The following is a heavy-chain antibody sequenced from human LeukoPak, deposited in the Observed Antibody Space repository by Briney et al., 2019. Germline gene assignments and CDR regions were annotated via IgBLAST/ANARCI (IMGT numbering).Heavy chain of an antibody. J-gene: IGHJ4*02. Sequence: GSLRLSCAASGFTFSSYSMNWVRQPPGKGLEWIGSIYYSGSTYYNPSLKSRVTISVDTSKNQFSLKLSSVTAADTAVYYCAREPNYDSIGYWGQGTLVTVSS. D-gene: IGHD3-22*01. CDR3: AREPNYDSIGY. CDR2: IYYSGST. CDR1: GFTFSSYSMN. V-gene: IGHV4-39*02.